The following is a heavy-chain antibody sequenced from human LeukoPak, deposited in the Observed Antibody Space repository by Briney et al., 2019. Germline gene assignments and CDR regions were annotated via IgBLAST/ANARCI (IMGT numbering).Heavy chain of an antibody. V-gene: IGHV3-15*01. J-gene: IGHJ5*02. Sequence: GGSLTLSCAASGITFSTAWMSWFRQALGKGLEWVGRIKSKIGGATADYAAPVKDRFTISRDDSKNTLYLQMNSLKTEDTAVYYCATDRAWFDPWGQGTLVTVSS. CDR2: IKSKIGGATA. CDR1: GITFSTAW. D-gene: IGHD3-10*01. CDR3: ATDRAWFDP.